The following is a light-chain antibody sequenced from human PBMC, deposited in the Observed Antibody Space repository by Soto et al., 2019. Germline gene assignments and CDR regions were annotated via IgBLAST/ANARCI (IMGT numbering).Light chain of an antibody. CDR3: QSYDRSLSGSKVV. CDR1: SSNFGASYD. J-gene: IGLJ2*01. Sequence: QSVLTQPPSVSGAPGQSITISCTGTSSNFGASYDVHWYQQLPGTAPKLLIYGNSDRPSGVPDRFSGSRSGTSASLAITGLQAEDEADYYCQSYDRSLSGSKVVFGGGTKVTVL. CDR2: GNS. V-gene: IGLV1-40*01.